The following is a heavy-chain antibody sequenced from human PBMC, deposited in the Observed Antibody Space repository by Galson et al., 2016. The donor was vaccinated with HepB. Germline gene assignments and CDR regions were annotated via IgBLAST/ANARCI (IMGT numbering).Heavy chain of an antibody. J-gene: IGHJ6*03. D-gene: IGHD5-12*01. Sequence: ETLSLTCTVSGGSISSSSYYWGWIRQPPGKGLEWIGIVYYSGSTYYKPSLKSRVTLSVDTSKNQFSLKPSSVTAADTAVYYCARHREGLVATITSFYYYYYMDVWGKGTTVTVSS. CDR1: GGSISSSSYY. CDR3: ARHREGLVATITSFYYYYYMDV. V-gene: IGHV4-39*01. CDR2: VYYSGST.